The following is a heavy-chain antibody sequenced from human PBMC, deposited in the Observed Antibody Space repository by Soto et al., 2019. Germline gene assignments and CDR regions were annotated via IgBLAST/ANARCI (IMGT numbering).Heavy chain of an antibody. CDR3: VGVATIKAFDY. D-gene: IGHD5-12*01. Sequence: SLTCAVSGYSISSGYYWGWIRQPPGKGLEWIGSIYHSGSTYYNPSLKSRVTISVDTSKNQFSLKLSSVTAADTAVYYCVGVATIKAFDYWGQGTLVTVSS. J-gene: IGHJ4*02. V-gene: IGHV4-38-2*01. CDR1: GYSISSGYY. CDR2: IYHSGST.